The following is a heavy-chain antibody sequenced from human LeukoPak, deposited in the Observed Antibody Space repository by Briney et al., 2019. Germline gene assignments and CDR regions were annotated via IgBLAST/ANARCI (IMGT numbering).Heavy chain of an antibody. CDR2: MSPNSGDT. CDR1: GYTFTSYD. D-gene: IGHD7-27*01. CDR3: ARGPPNWGYDY. Sequence: ASVKVSCKASGYTFTSYDFNWVRQATGQRPEWMGWMSPNSGDTGYAQKFQDGVTMTRNTSISTAYMELSGLRSDDTAVYYCARGPPNWGYDYWGPGTLVTVSS. V-gene: IGHV1-8*01. J-gene: IGHJ4*02.